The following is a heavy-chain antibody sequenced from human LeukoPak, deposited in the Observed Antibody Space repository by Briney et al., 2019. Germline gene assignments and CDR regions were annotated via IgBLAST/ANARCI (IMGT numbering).Heavy chain of an antibody. V-gene: IGHV3-23*01. CDR1: GFTFSSYA. Sequence: QPGGSLILSCAASGFTFSSYAMSWVRPAPGKGLEWVSAISGSGGSTYYADSVKGRFTISRDNSKNTLYLQMNSLRAEDTAVYYCAKSSIAARPAYLDYWGQGTLVTVSS. D-gene: IGHD6-6*01. CDR2: ISGSGGST. J-gene: IGHJ4*02. CDR3: AKSSIAARPAYLDY.